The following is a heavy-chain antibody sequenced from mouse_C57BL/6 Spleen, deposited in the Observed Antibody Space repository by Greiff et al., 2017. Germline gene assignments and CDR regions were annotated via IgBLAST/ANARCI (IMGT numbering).Heavy chain of an antibody. D-gene: IGHD2-10*01. CDR2: IYPRDGST. V-gene: IGHV1-78*01. CDR3: ARTYYGNFYAMDY. J-gene: IGHJ4*01. Sequence: VQVVESDAELVKPGASVKISCKVSGYTFTDHTIHWMKQRPEQGLEWIGYIYPRDGSTKYNEKFKGKATLTADKSSSTAYMQLNSLTSEDSAVYFCARTYYGNFYAMDYWGQGTSVTVSS. CDR1: GYTFTDHT.